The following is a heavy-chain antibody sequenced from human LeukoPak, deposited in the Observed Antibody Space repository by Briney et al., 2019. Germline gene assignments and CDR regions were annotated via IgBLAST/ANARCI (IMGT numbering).Heavy chain of an antibody. D-gene: IGHD6-19*01. CDR3: ARDCCSSGPAFDY. CDR1: GFTFSSYG. Sequence: GRSLRLSCAASGFTFSSYGMHWVRQAPGKGLEWVAVIWYDGSNKYYADSVKGRFTISRDNSKNTLYLQMNSLRAEDTAVYYCARDCCSSGPAFDYWGQGTLVTVSS. CDR2: IWYDGSNK. J-gene: IGHJ4*02. V-gene: IGHV3-33*01.